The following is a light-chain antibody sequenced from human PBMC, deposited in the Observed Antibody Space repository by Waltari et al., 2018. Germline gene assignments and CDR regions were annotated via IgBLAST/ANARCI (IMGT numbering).Light chain of an antibody. J-gene: IGKJ1*01. CDR2: EIS. CDR3: SQTSQFPLT. CDR1: QSLVHFDGNTY. V-gene: IGKV2-24*01. Sequence: EIVMTQTPLSLPVTLGQPASISCRSSQSLVHFDGNTYLNWLHQRPGQPPRLLLYEISKRVSGVPDRVSGSGAGTDFTLEITRVEPDDVGIYYCSQTSQFPLTFGQGTRVEIK.